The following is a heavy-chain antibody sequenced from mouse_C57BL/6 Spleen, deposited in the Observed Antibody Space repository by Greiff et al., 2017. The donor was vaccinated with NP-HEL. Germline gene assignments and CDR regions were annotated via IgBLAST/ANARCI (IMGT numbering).Heavy chain of an antibody. CDR2: IHPNSGST. CDR3: ARHYPYYYGSSYWYFDV. V-gene: IGHV1-64*01. D-gene: IGHD1-1*01. CDR1: GYTFTSYW. Sequence: QVQLQQPGAELVKPGASVKLSCKASGYTFTSYWMHWVKQRPGQGLEWIGMIHPNSGSTNYNEKFKSKATLTVDKSSSTAYMQLSSLTSEDSAVYYCARHYPYYYGSSYWYFDVWGTGTTVTVSS. J-gene: IGHJ1*03.